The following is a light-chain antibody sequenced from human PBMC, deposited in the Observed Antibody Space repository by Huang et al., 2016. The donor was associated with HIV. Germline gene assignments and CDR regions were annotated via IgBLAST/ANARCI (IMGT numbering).Light chain of an antibody. CDR3: QQYVNLLLT. J-gene: IGKJ4*01. CDR1: QDISKY. Sequence: DIQMTQSPSSLSASVGDRVTITCPASQDISKYLNWYQQKPGKAPKLLIYDASNLETGVPSRFGGSGSGTDFTFTINSLQPEDIATYYCQQYVNLLLTFGGGTKVEIK. CDR2: DAS. V-gene: IGKV1-33*01.